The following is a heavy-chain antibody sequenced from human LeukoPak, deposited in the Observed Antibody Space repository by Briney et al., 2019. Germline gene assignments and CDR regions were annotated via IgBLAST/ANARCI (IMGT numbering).Heavy chain of an antibody. J-gene: IGHJ4*02. V-gene: IGHV4-59*08. D-gene: IGHD3-9*01. CDR1: GGSISSYY. Sequence: SETLSLTCTVSGGSISSYYWSWIRQPPGKGLEWIGYIYYSGSTNYNPSLKSRVTISVDTSKNQFSLKLSSVTAADTAVYYCARHPIPYYDILTGPPPPDYWGQGTLVTVSS. CDR2: IYYSGST. CDR3: ARHPIPYYDILTGPPPPDY.